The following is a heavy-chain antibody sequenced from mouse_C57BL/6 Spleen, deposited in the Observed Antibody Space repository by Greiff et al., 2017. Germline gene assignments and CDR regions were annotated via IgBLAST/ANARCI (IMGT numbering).Heavy chain of an antibody. Sequence: QVQLQQPGAELVRPGSSVKLSCKASGYTFTSYWMHWVKQRPIQGLEWIGNIDPSDSETHYNQKFKDKATLTVDKSSSTAYMQLSSLTSEDSAVDYCARGVWGDGAFADWGQGTLVTVSS. CDR3: ARGVWGDGAFAD. V-gene: IGHV1-52*01. J-gene: IGHJ3*01. CDR1: GYTFTSYW. D-gene: IGHD2-13*01. CDR2: IDPSDSET.